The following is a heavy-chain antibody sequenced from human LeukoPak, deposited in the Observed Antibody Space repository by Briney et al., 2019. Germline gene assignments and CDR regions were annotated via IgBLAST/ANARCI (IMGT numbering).Heavy chain of an antibody. V-gene: IGHV4-30-4*01. CDR1: GGSISSGDYY. J-gene: IGHJ5*02. Sequence: PSETLSLTCTVSGGSISSGDYYWSWIRQPPGKGLEWIGHIYYSGSTCYNPSLKSRVTISVDTSKNQFSLKLSSVTAADTAVYYCARDPTYCSGGSCYSNTPNWFDPWGQGTLVTVSS. CDR3: ARDPTYCSGGSCYSNTPNWFDP. D-gene: IGHD2-15*01. CDR2: IYYSGST.